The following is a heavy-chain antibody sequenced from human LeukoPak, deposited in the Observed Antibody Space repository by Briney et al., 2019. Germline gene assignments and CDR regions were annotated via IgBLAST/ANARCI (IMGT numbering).Heavy chain of an antibody. V-gene: IGHV1-2*02. CDR2: THPNTGGP. J-gene: IGHJ6*04. CDR1: GYTFTGYY. D-gene: IGHD4-17*01. Sequence: ASVKVSCKASGYTFTGYYIPWVRQAPGHELEWMGWTHPNTGGPKYAQKFQGRVTMTRDTSISTAYMELSRLRSDDTAVYYCARVDYGDYVMDVWGKGTTVTVSS. CDR3: ARVDYGDYVMDV.